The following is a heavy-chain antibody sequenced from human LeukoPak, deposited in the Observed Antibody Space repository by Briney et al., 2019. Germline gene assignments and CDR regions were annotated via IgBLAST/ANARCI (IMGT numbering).Heavy chain of an antibody. D-gene: IGHD2-21*02. CDR2: INSDGSST. J-gene: IGHJ6*02. Sequence: GGSLRLSCAASGFTFSSYRMNWVRQAPGKGLVWVSRINSDGSSTSYADSVKGRFTISRDNAKNTLYLQMNSLRAEDTAVYYCAKGGVVTAGGAYYGMHVWGQGTTVTVSS. CDR3: AKGGVVTAGGAYYGMHV. CDR1: GFTFSSYR. V-gene: IGHV3-74*01.